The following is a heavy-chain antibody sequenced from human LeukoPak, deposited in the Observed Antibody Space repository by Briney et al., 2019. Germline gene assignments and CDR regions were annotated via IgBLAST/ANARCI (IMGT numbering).Heavy chain of an antibody. CDR3: ARRRGEGDAAHDCSGGSCYSNYYYYMDV. J-gene: IGHJ6*03. Sequence: SETLSLTCIVSGGSISSFYWTWIRQPPGKGLEWIGYIYYSGSTNHNPSLKSRVTISVDTSKNQFSLKLSSVTAADTAVYYCARRRGEGDAAHDCSGGSCYSNYYYYMDVWGKGTTVTVSS. V-gene: IGHV4-59*01. CDR2: IYYSGST. CDR1: GGSISSFY. D-gene: IGHD2-15*01.